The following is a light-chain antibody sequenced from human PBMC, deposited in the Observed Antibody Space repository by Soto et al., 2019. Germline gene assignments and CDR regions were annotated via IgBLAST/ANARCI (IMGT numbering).Light chain of an antibody. J-gene: IGLJ3*02. CDR3: CSYAGSHTWA. CDR2: DVS. V-gene: IGLV2-11*01. Sequence: QSALTQPRSVSGSPGQSVTMSCTGTSSDVGAYNYVSWYQQYPGKAPKLMISDVSKRPSGVPDRFSCSKSGNTASLTISGLQAEDEADYHCCSYAGSHTWAFGGGTKVTVL. CDR1: SSDVGAYNY.